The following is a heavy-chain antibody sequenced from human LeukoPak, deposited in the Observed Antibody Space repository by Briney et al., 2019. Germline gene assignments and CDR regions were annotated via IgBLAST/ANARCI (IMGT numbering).Heavy chain of an antibody. CDR2: INHSGST. CDR1: GGSFSGYY. V-gene: IGHV4-34*01. J-gene: IGHJ5*02. CDR3: ARRGKWDP. D-gene: IGHD3-16*01. Sequence: TSETLSLTCAVYGGSFSGYYWSWIRQPPGKGLEWIGEINHSGSTNYNPSLKSRVTISVDTSKNQFSLKLSSVTAADTAVYYCARRGKWDPWGQGTLVTVSS.